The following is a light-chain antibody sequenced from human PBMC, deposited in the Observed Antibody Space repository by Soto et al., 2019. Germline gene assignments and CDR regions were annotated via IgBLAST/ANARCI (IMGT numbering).Light chain of an antibody. J-gene: IGLJ1*01. CDR3: LLTYSGARV. Sequence: QAVVTQEPSLTVSPGGTVTLTCGCSTGSVTSGHYPYWFQQKPGQAPRTLIYDTSNKHSWTPARFSGSLLGGKAALTLSGAQPEDEAEYYCLLTYSGARVFGTGTKVTVL. CDR2: DTS. V-gene: IGLV7-46*01. CDR1: TGSVTSGHY.